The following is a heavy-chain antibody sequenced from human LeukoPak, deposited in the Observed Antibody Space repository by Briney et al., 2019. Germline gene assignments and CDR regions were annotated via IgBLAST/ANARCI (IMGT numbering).Heavy chain of an antibody. CDR3: ARQRGGYYYDAFDI. V-gene: IGHV5-51*01. J-gene: IGHJ3*02. Sequence: GESLKISCKGSGYSFTSYWIGWVRQMPGKGLEWMGIIYPGDSDTRYSPSLQGQVSISADKSISSAYLQWNTLKASDTAMYYCARQRGGYYYDAFDIWGQGTMVTVSS. CDR1: GYSFTSYW. D-gene: IGHD3-22*01. CDR2: IYPGDSDT.